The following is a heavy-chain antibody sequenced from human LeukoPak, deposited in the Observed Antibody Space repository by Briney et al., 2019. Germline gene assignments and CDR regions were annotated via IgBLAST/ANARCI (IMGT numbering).Heavy chain of an antibody. D-gene: IGHD1-26*01. V-gene: IGHV3-21*01. CDR2: ISSSSSYI. CDR1: GFTFSSYS. CDR3: ARGLGRGSYFSFFDY. J-gene: IGHJ4*02. Sequence: PGGSLRLSCAASGFTFSSYSMNWVRQAPGKGLEWVSSISSSSSYIYYADSVKGRFTISRDNAKNSLYLQMNSLRAEDTAAYYCARGLGRGSYFSFFDYWGQGTLVTVSS.